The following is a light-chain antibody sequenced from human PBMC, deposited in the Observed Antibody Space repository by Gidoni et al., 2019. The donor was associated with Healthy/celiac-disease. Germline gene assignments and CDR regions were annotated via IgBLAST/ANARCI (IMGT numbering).Light chain of an antibody. CDR1: QSISSW. V-gene: IGKV1-5*03. J-gene: IGKJ1*01. CDR2: KAS. CDR3: QQYNSYLWT. Sequence: DIQLPQSPSTLSASVGDRVTITCRASQSISSWLAWYQQKPGKAPKLLIYKASSLESGVPSRFSGSGSGTEFTLTISSLQPGDFATYYCQQYNSYLWTFGQXTKVEIK.